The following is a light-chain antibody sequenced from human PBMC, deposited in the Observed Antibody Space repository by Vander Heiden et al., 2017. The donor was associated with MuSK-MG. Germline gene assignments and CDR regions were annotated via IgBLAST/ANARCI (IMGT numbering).Light chain of an antibody. Sequence: QSGLTQPASVSWSPGPSITISCTGTSSDVGGYNDVYWDQQHPGKAPKVMIYDVSKRPAGVSKRFSGSKSGNTASLTIAGRQTEDEADYYCISYTSSSTLVFGGGTKLTVL. J-gene: IGLJ2*01. CDR2: DVS. CDR3: ISYTSSSTLV. CDR1: SSDVGGYND. V-gene: IGLV2-14*01.